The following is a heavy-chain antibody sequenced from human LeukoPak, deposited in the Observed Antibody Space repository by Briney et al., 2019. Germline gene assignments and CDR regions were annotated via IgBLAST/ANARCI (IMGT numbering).Heavy chain of an antibody. D-gene: IGHD1-26*01. Sequence: MPSETLSLTCTVSGGSISSGYYWGWIRQPPGKGLEWIGSIYHSGSTYYNPSLKSRVTISVDTSKNQFSLKLSSVAAADTAVYYCARVGGATPIDYWGQGTLVTVSS. CDR3: ARVGGATPIDY. CDR2: IYHSGST. J-gene: IGHJ4*02. CDR1: GGSISSGYY. V-gene: IGHV4-38-2*02.